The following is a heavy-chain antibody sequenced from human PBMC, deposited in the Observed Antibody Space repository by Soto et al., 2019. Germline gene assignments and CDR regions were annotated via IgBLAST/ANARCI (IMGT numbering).Heavy chain of an antibody. V-gene: IGHV3-66*01. J-gene: IGHJ6*04. CDR3: ARDDVLCDGGRCSGVPLDV. CDR2: IQSGGPT. CDR1: GFTVSSKY. D-gene: IGHD2-15*01. Sequence: EVQLVESGGGLVQPGGSLRLSCAASGFTVSSKYMSWVRQAPGKGLEWVSLIQSGGPTYYADSVKGRFTISRDTSEITVHLQMDSLRAEDTAVYYCARDDVLCDGGRCSGVPLDVWGKGTTLTVSS.